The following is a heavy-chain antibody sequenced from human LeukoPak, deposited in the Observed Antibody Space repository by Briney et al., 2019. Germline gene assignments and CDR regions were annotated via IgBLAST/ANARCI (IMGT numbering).Heavy chain of an antibody. CDR3: ARHTAKLGAFDY. CDR1: GGSISSYY. Sequence: PSETLSLTCTVSGGSISSYYWSWIRQPLGKGLEWIGYIYYSGSTNYNPSLKSRVTISVDTSKNQFSLKLSSVTAADTAVYYCARHTAKLGAFDYWGQGTLVTVSS. J-gene: IGHJ4*02. V-gene: IGHV4-59*08. CDR2: IYYSGST. D-gene: IGHD1-26*01.